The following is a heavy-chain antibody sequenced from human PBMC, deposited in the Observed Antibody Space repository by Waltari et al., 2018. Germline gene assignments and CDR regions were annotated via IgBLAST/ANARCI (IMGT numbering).Heavy chain of an antibody. CDR1: GGSISNYY. CDR3: ARQGHYDFWTGYYLFDY. CDR2: IYYSGST. J-gene: IGHJ4*02. D-gene: IGHD3-3*01. V-gene: IGHV4-59*08. Sequence: QVQLQESGPGLVKPSETLSLTCTVSGGSISNYYWSWIRQSPGQGLEWIGSIYYSGSTNYNPSLKSRVTLSVDTSKNHFSLKLSSVTAADTALYYCARQGHYDFWTGYYLFDYWGQGTLVTVSS.